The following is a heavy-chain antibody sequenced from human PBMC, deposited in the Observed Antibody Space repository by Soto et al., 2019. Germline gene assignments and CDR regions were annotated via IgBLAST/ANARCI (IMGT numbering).Heavy chain of an antibody. Sequence: SLKVFCRASGGTFSSYAISWVRQAPGQGLEWMGGIIPIFGTANYAQKFQGRVTITADESTSTAYMELSSLRSEDTAVYYCARGDRGWFDPWGQGTLVTVSS. CDR3: ARGDRGWFDP. J-gene: IGHJ5*02. V-gene: IGHV1-69*13. CDR1: GGTFSSYA. CDR2: IIPIFGTA.